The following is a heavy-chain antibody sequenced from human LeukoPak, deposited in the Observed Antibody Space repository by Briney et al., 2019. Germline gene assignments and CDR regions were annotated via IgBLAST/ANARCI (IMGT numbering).Heavy chain of an antibody. CDR2: IYYSGST. CDR1: GGSISSSSSYY. Sequence: SETLSLTCTVSGGSISSSSSYYWGWIRQPPGKGLEWIGAIYYSGSTYYNPSLKSRVTISVDTSKNQFSLKLSSVTAADTAVYYCRGGYCSDGSCYSEIDYWGQGTLVTVSS. J-gene: IGHJ4*02. D-gene: IGHD2-15*01. CDR3: RGGYCSDGSCYSEIDY. V-gene: IGHV4-39*03.